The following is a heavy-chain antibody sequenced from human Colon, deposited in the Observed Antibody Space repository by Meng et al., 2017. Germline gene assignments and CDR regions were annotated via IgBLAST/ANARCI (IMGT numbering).Heavy chain of an antibody. V-gene: IGHV4-30-4*01. CDR1: GGSINSADYY. J-gene: IGHJ4*02. CDR3: ARNPVIPGARTFDF. D-gene: IGHD2-2*01. CDR2: IQSSGNT. Sequence: QVQLQESGPGVVKPSQTLSLTCTISGGSINSADYYWNWIRQSPGKGLEWLGYIQSSGNTYYTPSLKSRLTMSLDTSKNQFSLRLTSVTAADTAVYYCARNPVIPGARTFDFWGQGALVTVSS.